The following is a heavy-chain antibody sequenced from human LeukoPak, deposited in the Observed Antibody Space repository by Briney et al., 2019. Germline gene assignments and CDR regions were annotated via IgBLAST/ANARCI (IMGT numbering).Heavy chain of an antibody. CDR3: GRARVGAAARPLDY. CDR2: INGDGRST. J-gene: IGHJ4*02. V-gene: IGHV3-74*01. CDR1: GFTFSSYW. D-gene: IGHD6-6*01. Sequence: GGSLRLSCAASGFTFSSYWMYWVRQAPGKGLVWISRINGDGRSTTYADSVKGRFTISRDNVKNRLYLQMNSLRVEDTAVYYCGRARVGAAARPLDYWGQGALVTVSS.